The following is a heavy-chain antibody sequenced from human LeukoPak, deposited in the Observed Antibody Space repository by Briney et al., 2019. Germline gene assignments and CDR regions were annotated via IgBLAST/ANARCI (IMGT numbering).Heavy chain of an antibody. J-gene: IGHJ4*02. CDR1: GYTFTSYA. V-gene: IGHV1-3*01. Sequence: GASVKVSCKASGYTFTSYAMHWVRQAPGQRLEWMGWINAGNGNTKYSQKFRGRVTITRDTSASTAYMELSSLRSEDTAVYYCARVAPYPSVGIAVEEYFDYWGQGTLVTVSS. D-gene: IGHD2-15*01. CDR2: INAGNGNT. CDR3: ARVAPYPSVGIAVEEYFDY.